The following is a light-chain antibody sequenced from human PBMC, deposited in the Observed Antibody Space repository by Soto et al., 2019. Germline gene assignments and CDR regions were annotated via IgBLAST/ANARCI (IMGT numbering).Light chain of an antibody. CDR1: SSDVGGYNY. CDR3: CSYAGSPRYV. Sequence: QSVLTQPRSVSGSPGHSVTVSCTGTSSDVGGYNYVSWYQQHPGKAPKVMIYDVSERPSGVPDRFSGSKSGNTASLTISGLQAEDEADYYCCSYAGSPRYVFGTATKLTVL. CDR2: DVS. V-gene: IGLV2-11*01. J-gene: IGLJ1*01.